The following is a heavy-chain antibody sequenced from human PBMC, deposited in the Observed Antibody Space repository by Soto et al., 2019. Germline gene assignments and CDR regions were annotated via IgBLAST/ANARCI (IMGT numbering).Heavy chain of an antibody. V-gene: IGHV3-30*18. CDR1: GFTFSNFD. Sequence: PGGSLRLSCSVSGFTFSNFDMHWVRQAPGKGLEWVAVISKDGSLQYDADSVKGRFTISRDNSKNTLYLQMNSLRAEDTAVYYCAKETHSSGYGSYFDNWGQGTLVTVSS. D-gene: IGHD3-22*01. CDR3: AKETHSSGYGSYFDN. CDR2: ISKDGSLQ. J-gene: IGHJ4*02.